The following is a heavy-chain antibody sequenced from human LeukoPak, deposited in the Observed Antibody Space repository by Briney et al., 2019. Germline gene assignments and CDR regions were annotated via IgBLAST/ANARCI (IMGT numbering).Heavy chain of an antibody. CDR3: ARGLGYSYGYLVYYYGMDV. CDR2: INHRGST. Sequence: PSETLSLTCAVYGGSFSGYYWSWIRQPPGKGLEWIGEINHRGSTNYNPSLKSRVTISVDTSKNQFSLKLSSVTATDTAVYYCARGLGYSYGYLVYYYGMDVWGQGTTVTVSS. D-gene: IGHD5-18*01. V-gene: IGHV4-34*01. CDR1: GGSFSGYY. J-gene: IGHJ6*02.